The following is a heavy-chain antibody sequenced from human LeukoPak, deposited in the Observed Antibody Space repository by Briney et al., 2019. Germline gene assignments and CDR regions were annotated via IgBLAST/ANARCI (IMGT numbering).Heavy chain of an antibody. V-gene: IGHV3-15*01. D-gene: IGHD2-21*01. CDR2: IKPKTDGETT. J-gene: IGHJ4*02. CDR3: ITPLPYSAQ. CDR1: GFTFRSYW. Sequence: KSGGSLRLSCAASGFTFRSYWMSWVRQAPGKGLEWVGRIKPKTDGETTEYAAPVKDRFSISRDDSKSMMYLQMNSLKTEDTAVYYCITPLPYSAQGGQGTLVTVSS.